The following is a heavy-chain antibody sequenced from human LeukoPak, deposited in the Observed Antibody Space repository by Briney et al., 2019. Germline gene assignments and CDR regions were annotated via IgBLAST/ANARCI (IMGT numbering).Heavy chain of an antibody. V-gene: IGHV3-64*01. CDR1: GFTFSSYS. J-gene: IGHJ4*02. CDR3: ARGPTTLGLRLGELSLRADY. CDR2: ISSNGRRT. D-gene: IGHD3-16*02. Sequence: GGSLRLSCAASGFTFSSYSMHWVRQAPGKGLEFVSAISSNGRRTYYANSVKGRFTISRDISKNTLYLQMGSLRAEDMAVYYCARGPTTLGLRLGELSLRADYWGQGTLVTVSS.